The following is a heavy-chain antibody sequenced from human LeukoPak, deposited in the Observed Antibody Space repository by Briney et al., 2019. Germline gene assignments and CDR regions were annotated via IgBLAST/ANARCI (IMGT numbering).Heavy chain of an antibody. CDR3: ARGSRPVYNLLTGKRYFDY. V-gene: IGHV1-18*01. CDR1: GYTFTSYG. J-gene: IGHJ4*02. Sequence: ASVKVSCKASGYTFTSYGISWVRQAPGQGLEWMGWISAYNGNTNYAQKLRGRVTMTTDTSTSTVYMELSSLRSEDTAVYYCARGSRPVYNLLTGKRYFDYWGQGTLLTVSS. D-gene: IGHD3-9*01. CDR2: ISAYNGNT.